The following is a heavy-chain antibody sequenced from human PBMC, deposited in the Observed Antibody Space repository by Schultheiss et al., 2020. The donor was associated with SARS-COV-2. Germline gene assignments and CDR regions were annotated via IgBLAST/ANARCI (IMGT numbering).Heavy chain of an antibody. D-gene: IGHD3-22*01. CDR1: GGSFSGYY. J-gene: IGHJ6*02. V-gene: IGHV4-59*12. Sequence: SQTLSLTCAVYGGSFSGYYWSWIRQPPGKGLEWIGYIYYSGSTYYTPSLKSRVTISVDTSKNQFSLKLSSVTAADTAVYYCARLGYNDNSPIFYYFYGLDVWGQGTTVTVSS. CDR3: ARLGYNDNSPIFYYFYGLDV. CDR2: IYYSGST.